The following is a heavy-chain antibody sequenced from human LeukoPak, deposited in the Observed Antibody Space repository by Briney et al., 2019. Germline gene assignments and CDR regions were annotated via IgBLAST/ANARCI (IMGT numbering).Heavy chain of an antibody. V-gene: IGHV3-11*04. Sequence: GGSLRLSCADSEFTIRDHYVGWIRQAPGKGLEWVSYISGSGSTIYYGDSVKGRFTISRDDAKKSVYLQMNSLRAEDTAVYYCARDRQNKDFWSGGDYWGQGTLVTVSS. D-gene: IGHD3-3*01. CDR3: ARDRQNKDFWSGGDY. CDR1: EFTIRDHY. CDR2: ISGSGSTI. J-gene: IGHJ4*02.